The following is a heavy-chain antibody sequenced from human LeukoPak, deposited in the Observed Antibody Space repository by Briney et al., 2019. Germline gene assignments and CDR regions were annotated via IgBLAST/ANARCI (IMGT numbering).Heavy chain of an antibody. D-gene: IGHD3-3*01. CDR1: GFTFSSYG. Sequence: GGSLRLSCAASGFTFSSYGMHWVHQAPGKGLEWVAVISYDGSNKYYADSVKGRFTISRDNAKNSLYLQMNSLRAEDTAVYYCARDPDTIFGDSNTYWGQGTLVTVSS. CDR2: ISYDGSNK. V-gene: IGHV3-30*03. J-gene: IGHJ4*02. CDR3: ARDPDTIFGDSNTY.